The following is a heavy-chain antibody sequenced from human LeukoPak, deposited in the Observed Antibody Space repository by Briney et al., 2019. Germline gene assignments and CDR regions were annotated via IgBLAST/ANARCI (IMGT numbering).Heavy chain of an antibody. Sequence: GGSLRLSCAASGFTFSSYAMSWVRQAPGKGLEWVSAISGSGGSTYYADSVKGRFTISRDNSKNTLYLQMNSLRAEDTAVYYCAKEGFDSSSWYIDDWYLDLWGRGTLVTVSS. D-gene: IGHD6-13*01. CDR3: AKEGFDSSSWYIDDWYLDL. J-gene: IGHJ2*01. V-gene: IGHV3-23*01. CDR2: ISGSGGST. CDR1: GFTFSSYA.